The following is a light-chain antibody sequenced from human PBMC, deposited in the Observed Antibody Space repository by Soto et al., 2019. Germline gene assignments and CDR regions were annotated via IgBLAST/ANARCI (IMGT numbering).Light chain of an antibody. J-gene: IGKJ4*01. Sequence: EIVLTQSPATLSLSPGERATLSFRASQSVSSYLAWYQQKPGQAPRLLIYDASNRATGIPARFSGSGSGTDFTLTISSLEPEDFAVYYCHQHSNWPLTFGGGTKVEIK. V-gene: IGKV3-11*01. CDR2: DAS. CDR3: HQHSNWPLT. CDR1: QSVSSY.